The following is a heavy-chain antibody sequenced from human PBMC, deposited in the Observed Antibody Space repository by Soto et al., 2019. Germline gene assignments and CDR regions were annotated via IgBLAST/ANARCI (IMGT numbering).Heavy chain of an antibody. J-gene: IGHJ3*02. V-gene: IGHV4-39*01. D-gene: IGHD2-15*01. CDR3: AGGGVVVAAPAAFDI. CDR2: IYYSRST. Sequence: QLQLQESGPGLVKPSETLSLTCTVSGGSISSSSYYWGWIRQPPGKGLEWIGSIYYSRSTYYNPSLKSRATLPVDTTKNQFSLKLSSVTAADTAVYYCAGGGVVVAAPAAFDIWDQGTMVTVSS. CDR1: GGSISSSSYY.